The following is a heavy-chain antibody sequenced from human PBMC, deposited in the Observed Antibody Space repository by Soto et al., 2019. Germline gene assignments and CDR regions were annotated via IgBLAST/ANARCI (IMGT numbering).Heavy chain of an antibody. J-gene: IGHJ6*03. CDR2: IKHDGSEK. D-gene: IGHD2-2*01. V-gene: IGHV3-7*01. CDR1: GFTFSNHW. Sequence: EVQVVESGGGLVQPGGSLRLSCAASGFTFSNHWMTWVRQAPGKGLEWVANIKHDGSEKYYVDSVKGPFTLSRDNAKNSLYLHINTLRAEDTAVYYSTSYSAYYRSTSCYLYYYYYMNVWGKGTTVTVSS. CDR3: TSYSAYYRSTSCYLYYYYYMNV.